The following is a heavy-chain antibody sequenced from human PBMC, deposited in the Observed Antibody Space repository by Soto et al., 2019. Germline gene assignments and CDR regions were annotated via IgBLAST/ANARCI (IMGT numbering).Heavy chain of an antibody. D-gene: IGHD2-15*01. V-gene: IGHV4-30-4*01. CDR1: GGSISCGTYY. CDR3: ATMRTPATGPYFFDY. Sequence: QVQLQESGPGLVKPSQTLSLTCTVSGGSISCGTYYWSWICQPPGKGLERIGFISYSGSTYYSTSLKSRVTKSVDTTKSQFYLNLSFVTAADTAVYYCATMRTPATGPYFFDYWGQGSLVTVAS. J-gene: IGHJ4*02. CDR2: ISYSGST.